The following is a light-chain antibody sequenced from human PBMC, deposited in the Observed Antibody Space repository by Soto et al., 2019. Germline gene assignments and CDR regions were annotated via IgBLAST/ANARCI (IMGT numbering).Light chain of an antibody. CDR2: GAS. CDR3: QRYGSSLFT. Sequence: EIVLTQSPGTLSLSPGERATLSCRASQSVSSSYLAWYQQKRGQAPKLRIYGASSKATGIPDRFSGSGSGTDFTLTISRLEPGDFAVYYCQRYGSSLFTFGPGTKVDIK. V-gene: IGKV3-20*01. J-gene: IGKJ3*01. CDR1: QSVSSSY.